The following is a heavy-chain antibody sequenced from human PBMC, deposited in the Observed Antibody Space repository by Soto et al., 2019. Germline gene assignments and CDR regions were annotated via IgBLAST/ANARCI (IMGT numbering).Heavy chain of an antibody. V-gene: IGHV3-48*02. Sequence: GGSLRLSCAASGFTFSSYSMNWVRQAPGKGLEWVSYISSSSSTIYYADSVKGRFTISRDNAKNSLYLQMNSLRDEDTAVYYCAREGGDDDYGDSPNYWYFDLWGRGTLVTVSS. D-gene: IGHD4-17*01. J-gene: IGHJ2*01. CDR2: ISSSSSTI. CDR3: AREGGDDDYGDSPNYWYFDL. CDR1: GFTFSSYS.